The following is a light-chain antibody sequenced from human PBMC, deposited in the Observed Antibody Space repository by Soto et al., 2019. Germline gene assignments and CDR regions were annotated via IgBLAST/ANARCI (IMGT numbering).Light chain of an antibody. Sequence: DIVMTQSPDSLAVSLGERATINCKSSQSVLYSSNNKNYLAWYQQKPGQPPKLLIYWASTLESGVPDRFSGSGSGTDFTLTISRLQAEDVAVYYCQQYYRPWTFGRGTKVEIK. J-gene: IGKJ1*01. CDR3: QQYYRPWT. CDR1: QSVLYSSNNKNY. CDR2: WAS. V-gene: IGKV4-1*01.